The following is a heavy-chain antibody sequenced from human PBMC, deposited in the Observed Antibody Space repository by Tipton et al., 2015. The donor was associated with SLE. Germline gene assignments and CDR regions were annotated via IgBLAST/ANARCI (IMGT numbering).Heavy chain of an antibody. V-gene: IGHV4-34*01. CDR3: ASWGPIVYYYYYMDV. CDR1: GGSFSGYY. Sequence: LRLSCAVYGGSFSGYYWSWIRQPPGKGLEWIGEINHSGSTNYNPSLKSRVTTSVDTSKNQFSLKLSSVTAADTAVYYCASWGPIVYYYYYMDVWGKGTTVTVSS. D-gene: IGHD3-16*01. CDR2: INHSGST. J-gene: IGHJ6*03.